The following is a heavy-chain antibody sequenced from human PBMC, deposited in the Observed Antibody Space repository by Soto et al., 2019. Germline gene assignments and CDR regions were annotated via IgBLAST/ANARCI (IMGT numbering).Heavy chain of an antibody. V-gene: IGHV4-31*03. CDR1: GGSISSGGYY. Sequence: SETLSLTCTVSGGSISSGGYYWSWIRQHPGKGLEWIGYIYYSGSTYYNPSLKSRVTISVDTSKNQFSLKLSSVTAADTAVYYCARDQSTMIRVAGAFDIWGQGTMVTVSS. CDR2: IYYSGST. J-gene: IGHJ3*02. CDR3: ARDQSTMIRVAGAFDI. D-gene: IGHD3-22*01.